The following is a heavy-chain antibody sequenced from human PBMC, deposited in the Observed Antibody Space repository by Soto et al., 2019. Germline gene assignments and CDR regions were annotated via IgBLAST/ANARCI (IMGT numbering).Heavy chain of an antibody. J-gene: IGHJ6*02. Sequence: PSETLSLTCTVSGGSISSYYWSWIRQPAGKGLEWIGRIYTSGSTNYNPSLKSRVTMSVDTSKNQFSLKLSSVTAADTAVYYCARDKTLTMVRGNYYYYYGMDVWAQGTTGTVS. CDR3: ARDKTLTMVRGNYYYYYGMDV. D-gene: IGHD3-10*01. V-gene: IGHV4-4*07. CDR2: IYTSGST. CDR1: GGSISSYY.